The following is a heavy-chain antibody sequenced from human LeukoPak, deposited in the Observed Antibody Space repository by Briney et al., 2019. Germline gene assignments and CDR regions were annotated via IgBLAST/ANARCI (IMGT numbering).Heavy chain of an antibody. CDR2: IIPIFGTA. V-gene: IGHV1-69*05. J-gene: IGHJ5*02. CDR1: GGTFSSYA. D-gene: IGHD3-22*01. Sequence: ASVKVSCKASGGTFSSYAISWVRQAPGQGLEWMGGIIPIFGTANYAQKFQGRVTITTDESTSTAYMELSSLRSEDTAVYYCARGGIITMIVGTENWFDPWGQGTLVTVSS. CDR3: ARGGIITMIVGTENWFDP.